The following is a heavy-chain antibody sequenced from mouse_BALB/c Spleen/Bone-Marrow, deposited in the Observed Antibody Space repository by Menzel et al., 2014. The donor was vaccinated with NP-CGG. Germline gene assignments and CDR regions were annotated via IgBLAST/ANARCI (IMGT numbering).Heavy chain of an antibody. CDR3: AREKGSSLLLSHQACFAY. CDR1: GYTFTSYW. D-gene: IGHD1-2*01. Sequence: QVQLQQSGAELARPGASVKLSCKASGYTFTSYWMQWVKQRPGQGLEWIGAIYPGDGDTRYTQKFKGKATLTADKSSSTDYMQRSSLASEDSAVYYCAREKGSSLLLSHQACFAYWGQGPLVTVSA. V-gene: IGHV1-87*01. J-gene: IGHJ3*01. CDR2: IYPGDGDT.